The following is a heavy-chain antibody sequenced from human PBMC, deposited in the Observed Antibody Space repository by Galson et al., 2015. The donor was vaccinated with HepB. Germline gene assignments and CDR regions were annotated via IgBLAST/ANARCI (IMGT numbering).Heavy chain of an antibody. Sequence: SVKVSCKVSGYTLTELSMHWVRQAPGKGLEWMGGFDPEDGETIYAQKFQGRVTMTEDTSTDTAYMELSCLRSEDTAVYYCATPIAYCGGDCYSAYFDYWGQGTLVTVSS. D-gene: IGHD2-21*01. V-gene: IGHV1-24*01. CDR2: FDPEDGET. CDR1: GYTLTELS. CDR3: ATPIAYCGGDCYSAYFDY. J-gene: IGHJ4*02.